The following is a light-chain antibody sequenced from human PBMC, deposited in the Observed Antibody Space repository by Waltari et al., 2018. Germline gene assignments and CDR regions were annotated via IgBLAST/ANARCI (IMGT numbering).Light chain of an antibody. J-gene: IGKJ1*01. CDR1: QSVSNN. CDR3: QQYHNWPRT. Sequence: ETVMTQSPATLPVSPGERATLSCRASQSVSNNLAWYQQKRGQPPRLLIYGASTRATGIPARFSGRGSGTEFTLTISSLQSEDFAVYHCQQYHNWPRTFGQGTKVEIK. V-gene: IGKV3-15*01. CDR2: GAS.